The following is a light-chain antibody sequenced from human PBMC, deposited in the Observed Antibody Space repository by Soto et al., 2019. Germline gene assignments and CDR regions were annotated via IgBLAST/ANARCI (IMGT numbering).Light chain of an antibody. CDR3: QHSYSTPQCT. CDR2: AAS. CDR1: QSISSY. J-gene: IGKJ2*02. Sequence: DIQMTQSPSSLSASVGDRVTITCRASQSISSYLNWYQQKPGKAPKLLIYAASSLQSGVPSRFSGSGSGTDFTLTISSLQPEDFSTYYCQHSYSTPQCTFGQGTKLEIK. V-gene: IGKV1-39*01.